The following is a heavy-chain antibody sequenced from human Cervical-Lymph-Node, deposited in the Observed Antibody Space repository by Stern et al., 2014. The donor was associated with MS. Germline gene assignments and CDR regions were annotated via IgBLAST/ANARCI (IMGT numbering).Heavy chain of an antibody. CDR3: ARDNGVTAAANWFDP. CDR2: IYPDDSDT. CDR1: GYSFTDYW. Sequence: EMQLVESGAEVKKPGESLKISCKGSGYSFTDYWIGWVRQMPGKGLEWMGIIYPDDSDTRYSPSFQGQVTISADKSISPAYLQWSSLKASDTAMYYCARDNGVTAAANWFDPWGQGTLVTVSS. J-gene: IGHJ5*02. V-gene: IGHV5-51*03. D-gene: IGHD6-13*01.